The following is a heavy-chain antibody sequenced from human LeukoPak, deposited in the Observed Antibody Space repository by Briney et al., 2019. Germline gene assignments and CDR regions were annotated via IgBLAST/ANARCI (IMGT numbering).Heavy chain of an antibody. CDR3: ARGQRSCSGGSCYGPYFDY. V-gene: IGHV4-59*12. D-gene: IGHD2-15*01. CDR1: GGSISDYY. CDR2: IYYSGST. Sequence: SETLSLTCTVSGGSISDYYWNWIRQPPGKGLEWIGYIYYSGSTNYNPSLKSRVTISVDTSRNQFSLKLSSVTAADAAVYYCARGQRSCSGGSCYGPYFDYWGQGTLVTVSS. J-gene: IGHJ4*02.